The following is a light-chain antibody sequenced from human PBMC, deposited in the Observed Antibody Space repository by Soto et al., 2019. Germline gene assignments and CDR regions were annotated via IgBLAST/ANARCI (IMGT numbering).Light chain of an antibody. J-gene: IGKJ5*01. CDR1: QSMSNY. Sequence: IVLTQSPGTLSLSPGERATLFCRASQSMSNYLAWYQQKPGQAPRLLIYGASSRAAGVPGRFSGSGSGTDFTLTISRLEPEDFAVYYCQQRGFSPPITFGQGTRLEIK. V-gene: IGKV3-20*01. CDR3: QQRGFSPPIT. CDR2: GAS.